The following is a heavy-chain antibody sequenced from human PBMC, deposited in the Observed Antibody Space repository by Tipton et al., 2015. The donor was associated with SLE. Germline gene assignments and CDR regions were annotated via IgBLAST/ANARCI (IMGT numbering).Heavy chain of an antibody. CDR3: ARSPPRPLGYYYYYYYMDV. CDR1: GGSISSNNFF. Sequence: TLSLTCTVSGGSISSNNFFWSWLRQHPGKGLEWIGYIYYSGSAFYNRSLKSRVTMSVDTSKNQFFMRLSSVTAADTAVYYCARSPPRPLGYYYYYYYMDVWGKGTTVTVSS. J-gene: IGHJ6*03. D-gene: IGHD7-27*01. CDR2: IYYSGSA. V-gene: IGHV4-31*03.